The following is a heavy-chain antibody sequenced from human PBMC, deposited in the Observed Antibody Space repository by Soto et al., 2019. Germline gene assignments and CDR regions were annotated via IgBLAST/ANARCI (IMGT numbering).Heavy chain of an antibody. J-gene: IGHJ6*02. CDR3: ARAVRYSSSAYYYYGMDV. V-gene: IGHV4-34*01. CDR2: INHSGST. Sequence: KSSETLSLTCAVYGGSFSGYYWSWIRQPPGKGLEWIGEINHSGSTNYNPSLKSRVTISVDTSKNQFSLKLSSVTAADTAVYYCARAVRYSSSAYYYYGMDVWGPGTPVTVSS. CDR1: GGSFSGYY. D-gene: IGHD6-6*01.